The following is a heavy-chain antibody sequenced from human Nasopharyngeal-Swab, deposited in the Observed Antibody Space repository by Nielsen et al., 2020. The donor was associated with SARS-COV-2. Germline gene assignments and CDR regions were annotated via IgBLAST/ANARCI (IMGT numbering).Heavy chain of an antibody. D-gene: IGHD3-10*01. CDR2: IYYSGST. CDR3: ARAHSAPWFGINYFDY. V-gene: IGHV4-59*13. J-gene: IGHJ4*02. CDR1: RSSISSYY. Sequence: SDTLSLTFTVSRSSISSYYWSWIRQPPGKGLAWIGYIYYSGSTNYNPSLKSPVTISVDTSKNQFSLKLTSVTAADTAVYYCARAHSAPWFGINYFDYWGQGTLVTVSS.